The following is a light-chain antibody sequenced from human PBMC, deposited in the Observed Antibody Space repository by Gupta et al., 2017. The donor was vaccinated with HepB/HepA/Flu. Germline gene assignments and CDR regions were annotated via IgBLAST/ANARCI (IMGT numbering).Light chain of an antibody. CDR3: QHSNSTPWT. CDR2: AAS. V-gene: IGKV1-39*01. CDR1: QSISSY. Sequence: DIQMTQSPSSLSASVGDRVTITFRASQSISSYLNWYQQKPGKAPKLLIYAASSLQSGVPSRFSGSGSGTDFTLTISRLQPEDFATYYCQHSNSTPWTFGQGTKVEIK. J-gene: IGKJ1*01.